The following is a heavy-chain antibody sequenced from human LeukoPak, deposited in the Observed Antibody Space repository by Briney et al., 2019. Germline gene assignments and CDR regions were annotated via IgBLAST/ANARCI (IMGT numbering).Heavy chain of an antibody. V-gene: IGHV1-69*01. CDR1: GGAFSSYA. D-gene: IGHD5-18*01. CDR3: ARGRVQLWLSDYYYYMDV. CDR2: IIPIFGTA. J-gene: IGHJ6*03. Sequence: SVKVSCKASGGAFSSYAISWARQAPGQGLEWMGGIIPIFGTANYAQKFQGRVTITADESTSTAYMELSSLGSEDTAVYYCARGRVQLWLSDYYYYMDVWGKGTTVTVSS.